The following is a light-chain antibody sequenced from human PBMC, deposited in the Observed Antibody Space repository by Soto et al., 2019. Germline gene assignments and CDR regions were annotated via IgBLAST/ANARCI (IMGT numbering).Light chain of an antibody. CDR3: CSYGGSYTWV. Sequence: QSALTQPRSVSGSPGQSVTISCTGTSGDVGGYNFVSWYQQHPGKAPTLMIFDVSQRPSGVPDRFSGSKSGNTASLTISGIQADDEADYYCCSYGGSYTWVFGGGTKLTVL. V-gene: IGLV2-11*01. CDR2: DVS. CDR1: SGDVGGYNF. J-gene: IGLJ3*02.